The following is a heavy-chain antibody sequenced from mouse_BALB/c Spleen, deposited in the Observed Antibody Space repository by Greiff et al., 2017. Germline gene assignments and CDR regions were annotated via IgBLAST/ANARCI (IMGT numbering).Heavy chain of an antibody. V-gene: IGHV5-9-3*01. Sequence: EVQVVESGGGLVKPGGSLKLSCAASGFTFSSYAMSWVRQTPGKRLEWVATISSGGSYTYYPDSVKGRFTISRDNAKNTLYLQMSSLRSEDTAMYYCARRGGTTGYAMDYWGQGTSVTVSS. J-gene: IGHJ4*01. CDR2: ISSGGSYT. D-gene: IGHD2-14*01. CDR3: ARRGGTTGYAMDY. CDR1: GFTFSSYA.